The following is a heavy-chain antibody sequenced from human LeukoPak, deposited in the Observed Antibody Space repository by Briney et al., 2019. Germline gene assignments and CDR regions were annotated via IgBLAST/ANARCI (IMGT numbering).Heavy chain of an antibody. J-gene: IGHJ4*02. CDR3: AKASPKIYDSSGYYFDY. Sequence: GGSLRLSCAASGFTFSSYAMSWVRQAPGKGLEWVSAISGSGGSTYYADSVKGRFTISRDNSKNTLYLQMNSLRAEDTAVYYCAKASPKIYDSSGYYFDYWGQGTLVTVSS. CDR2: ISGSGGST. CDR1: GFTFSSYA. D-gene: IGHD3-22*01. V-gene: IGHV3-23*01.